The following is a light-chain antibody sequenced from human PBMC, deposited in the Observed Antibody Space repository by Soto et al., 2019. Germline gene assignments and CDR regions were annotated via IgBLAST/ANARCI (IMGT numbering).Light chain of an antibody. Sequence: EIVMTQSPATLSVSPGERATLSCRASQSVSSNLAWYQQKPGQAPRLLIYAASTRATGIPARFSGSGSGTEFTLTISSLQSEDFAVYYCQQYNRWFSITFGQGTRLEIK. V-gene: IGKV3-15*01. CDR2: AAS. J-gene: IGKJ5*01. CDR1: QSVSSN. CDR3: QQYNRWFSIT.